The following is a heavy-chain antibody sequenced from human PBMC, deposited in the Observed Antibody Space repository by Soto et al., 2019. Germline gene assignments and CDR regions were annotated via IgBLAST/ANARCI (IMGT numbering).Heavy chain of an antibody. CDR3: ANSNTHSSNCWFDP. CDR1: GFTFSNYA. CDR2: ISHTGAVT. V-gene: IGHV3-23*01. Sequence: EMQLLESGGGLVQPGGSLRLSCAASGFTFSNYAMTWVRQAPGKGLEWVSAISHTGAVTYYADSMKGRFTISRDNSKNTLYLQMNSLRAEYTAIYYCANSNTHSSNCWFDPWGQGTLVTVSS. J-gene: IGHJ5*02. D-gene: IGHD6-13*01.